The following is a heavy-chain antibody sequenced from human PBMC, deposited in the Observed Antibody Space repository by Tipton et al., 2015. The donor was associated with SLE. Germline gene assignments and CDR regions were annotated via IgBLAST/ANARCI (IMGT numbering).Heavy chain of an antibody. J-gene: IGHJ3*02. V-gene: IGHV3-7*01. D-gene: IGHD1-1*01. CDR2: IDQDGTEK. CDR1: GFTFRNYW. CDR3: ARQNDDRNAFDI. Sequence: SLRLSCAASGFTFRNYWMSWVRQAPGKGLEWVANIDQDGTEKKYVDSVTGRFTISRDNAKNSLDLQMNSLRAEETAVYYCARQNDDRNAFDIWGQGTRVTGSS.